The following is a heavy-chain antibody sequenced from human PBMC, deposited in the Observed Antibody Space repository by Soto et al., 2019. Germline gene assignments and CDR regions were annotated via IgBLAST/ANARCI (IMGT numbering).Heavy chain of an antibody. Sequence: GGSLRFSCAASVFTFSNYCMHWVRQAPGKGLECVAIIWYDGSNKYYADPVKGRFTISRHNSKNTVYLHMNSLRAEDTAMYFCAAEEPLKYRGQGTLVTVSS. V-gene: IGHV3-33*01. CDR1: VFTFSNYC. CDR2: IWYDGSNK. CDR3: AAEEPLKY. D-gene: IGHD1-1*01. J-gene: IGHJ4*02.